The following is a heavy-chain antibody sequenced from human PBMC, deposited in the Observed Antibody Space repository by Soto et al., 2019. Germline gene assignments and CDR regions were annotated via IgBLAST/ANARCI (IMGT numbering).Heavy chain of an antibody. J-gene: IGHJ4*02. D-gene: IGHD3-3*01. CDR2: IKSTPDGGTT. CDR3: NTDPRGAFWSQLADY. Sequence: PGGSLRLSCAASGFTFTNAWMTWVRQAPGKGLEWVGHIKSTPDGGTTDYAASVKGRFTISREDSKTTLYLQMNSLKTEDTGVYYCNTDPRGAFWSQLADYWGQGTLVTVYS. V-gene: IGHV3-15*01. CDR1: GFTFTNAW.